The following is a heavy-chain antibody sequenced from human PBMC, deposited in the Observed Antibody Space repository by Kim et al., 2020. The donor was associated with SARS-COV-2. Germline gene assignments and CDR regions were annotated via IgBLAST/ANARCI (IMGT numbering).Heavy chain of an antibody. CDR1: GYTFTSFG. CDR2: ISAYNGNT. Sequence: ASVKVSCKASGYTFTSFGISWVRQAPGQGLEWMGWISAYNGNTNYAQKLQGRVTMTTDTSTSTAYMELRSLRSDDTAVYYCARAAAYYYDSSGYTEWGNYYYYGMDVWGQGTTVTVSS. J-gene: IGHJ6*02. CDR3: ARAAAYYYDSSGYTEWGNYYYYGMDV. V-gene: IGHV1-18*04. D-gene: IGHD3-22*01.